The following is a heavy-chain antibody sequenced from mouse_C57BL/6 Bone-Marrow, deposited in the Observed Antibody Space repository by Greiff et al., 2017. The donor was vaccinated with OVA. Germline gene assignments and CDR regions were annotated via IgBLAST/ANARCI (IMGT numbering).Heavy chain of an antibody. V-gene: IGHV1-81*01. Sequence: VQLVESGAELARPGASVKLSCKASGYTFTSYGMSWVKQRTGQGLEWIGEIYPRSGNTYYNEKFKGKATLTADKSSSTAYMELRSLTSEDSAVYFCATDGSSYYYFDYWGQGTTLTVSS. D-gene: IGHD1-1*01. CDR3: ATDGSSYYYFDY. CDR2: IYPRSGNT. J-gene: IGHJ2*01. CDR1: GYTFTSYG.